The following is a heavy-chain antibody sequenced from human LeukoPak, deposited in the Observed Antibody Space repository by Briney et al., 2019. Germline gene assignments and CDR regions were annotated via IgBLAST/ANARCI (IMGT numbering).Heavy chain of an antibody. V-gene: IGHV4-4*07. Sequence: PSETLSLTXTVSGGSISSYYWSWIRQSAGKGLEWIGRIYTSGSTNYNPSLKSRVTTSVDTSKNQFSLKLSSVTAADTAVYYCALGYSSSWYGHDAFDIWGQGTMVTVSS. J-gene: IGHJ3*02. CDR1: GGSISSYY. CDR2: IYTSGST. D-gene: IGHD6-13*01. CDR3: ALGYSSSWYGHDAFDI.